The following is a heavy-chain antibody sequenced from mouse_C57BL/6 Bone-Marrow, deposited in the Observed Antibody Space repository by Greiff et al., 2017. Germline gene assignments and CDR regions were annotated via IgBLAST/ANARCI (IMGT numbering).Heavy chain of an antibody. J-gene: IGHJ4*01. Sequence: EVKLVESGGGLVKPGGSLKLSCAASGFTFSSYTMSWVRQTPEKRLEWVATISGGGGNTYYPDSVKGRFTISRDNAKNTLYLQMSSLRSEDTALYYCARATVDYAMDYWGQGTSVTVSS. D-gene: IGHD1-1*01. CDR1: GFTFSSYT. V-gene: IGHV5-9*01. CDR3: ARATVDYAMDY. CDR2: ISGGGGNT.